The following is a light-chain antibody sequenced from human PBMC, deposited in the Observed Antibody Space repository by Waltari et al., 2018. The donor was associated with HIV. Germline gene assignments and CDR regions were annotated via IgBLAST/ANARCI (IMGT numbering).Light chain of an antibody. CDR2: AAS. CDR1: QAISSN. CDR3: QHLNSFPPFT. Sequence: DIQLTQAPSFLSASVGDRVTITCRASQAISSNLAWYQQKPGQAPTLLIYAASSLPTGVPSRFSGSGSGTEFTLTVRRLQPEDFATYFCQHLNSFPPFTFGPGTTVDVK. V-gene: IGKV1-9*01. J-gene: IGKJ3*01.